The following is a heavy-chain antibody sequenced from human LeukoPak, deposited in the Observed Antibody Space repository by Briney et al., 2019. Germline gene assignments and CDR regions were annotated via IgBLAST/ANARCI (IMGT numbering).Heavy chain of an antibody. CDR1: GGSISSSSYY. Sequence: SETLSLTCTVSGGSISSSSYYWGWIRQPPGKGLEWIGSIYYSGSTYYNPSLKSRVTISVDTSKNQFSLKLSSVTAADTAVYYCARLWTEGLPPVYFDYWGQGTLVTVSS. J-gene: IGHJ4*02. CDR3: ARLWTEGLPPVYFDY. CDR2: IYYSGST. D-gene: IGHD3-3*01. V-gene: IGHV4-39*01.